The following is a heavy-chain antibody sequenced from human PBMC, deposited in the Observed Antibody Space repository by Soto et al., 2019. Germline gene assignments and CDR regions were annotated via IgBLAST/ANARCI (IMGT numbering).Heavy chain of an antibody. CDR3: ASCYDSSGYYYARYYFDY. D-gene: IGHD3-22*01. CDR1: GGSISSGGYY. V-gene: IGHV4-31*03. CDR2: IYYSGST. Sequence: SETLSLTCTVSGGSISSGGYYWSWIRQHPGKGLEWIGYIYYSGSTYYNPSLRSRVTISVDTSKNQFSLKLSSVTAADTAVYYCASCYDSSGYYYARYYFDYWGQGTLVTVSS. J-gene: IGHJ4*02.